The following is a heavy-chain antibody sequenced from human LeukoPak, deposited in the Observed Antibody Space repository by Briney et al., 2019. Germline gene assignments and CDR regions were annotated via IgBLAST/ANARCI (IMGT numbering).Heavy chain of an antibody. J-gene: IGHJ4*02. V-gene: IGHV3-7*01. D-gene: IGHD6-19*01. CDR3: ARDPSTASAWFYFDL. CDR2: INQDGSVR. Sequence: PRGSLRLSCAASGFTFGSNWMSWVRQAPGKGLEWVAHINQDGSVRYYVDSVKGRFTISRDNTKNSLYLQMNNLRVDDTAIYYCARDPSTASAWFYFDLWGQGTLVTVSS. CDR1: GFTFGSNW.